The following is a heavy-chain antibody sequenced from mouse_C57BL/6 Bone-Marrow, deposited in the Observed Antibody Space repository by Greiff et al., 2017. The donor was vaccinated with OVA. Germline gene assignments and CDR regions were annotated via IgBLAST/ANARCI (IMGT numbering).Heavy chain of an antibody. V-gene: IGHV2-5*01. CDR1: GFSFTSYC. D-gene: IGHD2-3*01. Sequence: VQLQESGPGLVQPSQCLSITCTASGFSFTSYCVHWVRQSPGKGLEWLGVIWRGGSTDYNAAFMSRLSITTDNSKNQVFFKMNSLQADDTAIYYCAKLRLLRDYAMDYWGQGTSVTVSS. CDR3: AKLRLLRDYAMDY. CDR2: IWRGGST. J-gene: IGHJ4*01.